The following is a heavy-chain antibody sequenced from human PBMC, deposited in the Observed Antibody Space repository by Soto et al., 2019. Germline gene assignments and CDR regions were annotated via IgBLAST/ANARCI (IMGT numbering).Heavy chain of an antibody. CDR2: ISGGGDSK. V-gene: IGHV3-23*01. D-gene: IGHD2-15*01. CDR1: GFTFSNYA. J-gene: IGHJ4*02. CDR3: AKPRGCSGGGCYHDDS. Sequence: EVQLLESGGGLVQPGGSLRLSCAASGFTFSNYAMSWVRQAPGKGLEWVSTISGGGDSKYYTDSVKSRFSISRDNSKNTLSLQMNSLRAEDTAVYYCAKPRGCSGGGCYHDDSWGQGTLVTVSS.